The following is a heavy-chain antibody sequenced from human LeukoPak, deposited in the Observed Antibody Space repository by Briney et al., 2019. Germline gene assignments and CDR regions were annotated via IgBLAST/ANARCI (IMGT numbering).Heavy chain of an antibody. CDR1: GYTFTGDY. CDR2: INPNSGGT. V-gene: IGHV1-2*02. Sequence: ASVKVSCKASGYTFTGDYMHWGRQAPGQGVEWMGWINPNSGGTNYAQKFQGRVTMTRDTSISTAYMELSRLRSDDTAVYYCARVMWLPTDAFDIWGQGTMVTVSS. CDR3: ARVMWLPTDAFDI. D-gene: IGHD3-22*01. J-gene: IGHJ3*02.